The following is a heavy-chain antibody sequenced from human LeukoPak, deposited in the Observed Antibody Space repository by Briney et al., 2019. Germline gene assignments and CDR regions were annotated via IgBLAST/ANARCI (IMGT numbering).Heavy chain of an antibody. Sequence: GGSLRLSCAASGFTVSSNYMSWVRQAPGKGLEWVSVIYSGGSTYYADSVKCRFTISRDNSKNTLYLQMNSLRAEDTAVYYCAKVVGYYDSSGYTSPLNPTPIDYWGQGTLVTVSS. J-gene: IGHJ4*02. CDR2: IYSGGST. V-gene: IGHV3-53*01. CDR1: GFTVSSNY. D-gene: IGHD3-22*01. CDR3: AKVVGYYDSSGYTSPLNPTPIDY.